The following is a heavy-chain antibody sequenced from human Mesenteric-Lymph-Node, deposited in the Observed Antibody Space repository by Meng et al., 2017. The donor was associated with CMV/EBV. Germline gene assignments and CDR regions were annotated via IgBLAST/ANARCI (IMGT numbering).Heavy chain of an antibody. CDR2: IYHSGST. D-gene: IGHD1-14*01. Sequence: TLSLTCTVSGYSISSGYYWGWIRQPPGKGLEWIGSIYHSGSTYYNPSLKSRVTISVDTSKNQFSLKLSSVTAADTAVYYCARDSLDLKPFYYYYYGMDVWGQGTTVTVSS. CDR1: GYSISSGYY. V-gene: IGHV4-38-2*02. CDR3: ARDSLDLKPFYYYYYGMDV. J-gene: IGHJ6*02.